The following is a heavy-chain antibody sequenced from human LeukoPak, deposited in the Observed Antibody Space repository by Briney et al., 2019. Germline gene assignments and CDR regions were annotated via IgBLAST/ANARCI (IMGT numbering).Heavy chain of an antibody. D-gene: IGHD2-15*01. CDR3: ARVYCSGGSCYSNAFDI. V-gene: IGHV1-46*01. CDR1: GYTFTSYY. Sequence: ASVKVSCKASGYTFTSYYMHWVRQAPGQGLEWMGIINPSGGSTSYAQKSQGRVTMTRDTSTSTVYMELSSLRSEDTAVYYCARVYCSGGSCYSNAFDIWGQGTMVTVSS. J-gene: IGHJ3*02. CDR2: INPSGGST.